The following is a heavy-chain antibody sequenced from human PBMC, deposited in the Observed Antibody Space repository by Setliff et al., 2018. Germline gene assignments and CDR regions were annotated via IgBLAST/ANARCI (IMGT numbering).Heavy chain of an antibody. J-gene: IGHJ4*02. D-gene: IGHD3-22*01. CDR3: AKDPRITMIVVDPGPY. CDR1: GFTFSSYG. CDR2: IRDDGTNT. Sequence: PGGSLRLSCAASGFTFSSYGMHWVRQAPGKGLEWVASIRDDGTNTYYTESVKARFAISRDNSENTLYLRMNSLRVEDTAVYYCAKDPRITMIVVDPGPYWGQGTLVTVSS. V-gene: IGHV3-30*02.